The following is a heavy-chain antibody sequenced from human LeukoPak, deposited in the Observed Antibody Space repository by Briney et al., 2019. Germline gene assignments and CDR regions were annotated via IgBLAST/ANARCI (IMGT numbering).Heavy chain of an antibody. CDR1: GYTFTSYG. CDR3: ARDRGISSSSDIDRYYYYYMDV. Sequence: GASVKVSCKASGYTFTSYGISWVRQAPGQGLEWMGWISAYNGNTNYAQKLQGRVTMTTDTSTSTAYMELRSLRSDDTAVYYCARDRGISSSSDIDRYYYYYMDVWGKGTTVTVSS. J-gene: IGHJ6*03. V-gene: IGHV1-18*01. D-gene: IGHD6-6*01. CDR2: ISAYNGNT.